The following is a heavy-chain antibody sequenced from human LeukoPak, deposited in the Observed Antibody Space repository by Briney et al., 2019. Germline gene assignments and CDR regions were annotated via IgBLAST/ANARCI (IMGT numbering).Heavy chain of an antibody. Sequence: ASVRVSCKASGYTFTSYDINWVREATGQGLEWMGWMNPNSGNTGYAQKFQGRVTITRNTSISTAYMELSSLRSEDTAVYYCARAYYCNYMDVWPKRTTVSVCS. J-gene: IGHJ6*03. CDR3: ARAYYCNYMDV. CDR1: GYTFTSYD. CDR2: MNPNSGNT. V-gene: IGHV1-8*03.